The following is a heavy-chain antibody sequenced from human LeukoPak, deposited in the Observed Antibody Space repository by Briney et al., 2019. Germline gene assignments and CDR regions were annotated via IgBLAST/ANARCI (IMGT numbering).Heavy chain of an antibody. CDR2: IRSKAYGGTT. D-gene: IGHD6-13*01. V-gene: IGHV3-49*04. Sequence: GGSLRLSCTASGFTFGDYAMSWVRQAPGKGLEWVGFIRSKAYGGTTEYAASVKGRFTISRDDSKSIAYLQMSSLKTEDTAVYYCTRDQGRIAAARDAFDIWGQGTMVTVSS. CDR1: GFTFGDYA. J-gene: IGHJ3*02. CDR3: TRDQGRIAAARDAFDI.